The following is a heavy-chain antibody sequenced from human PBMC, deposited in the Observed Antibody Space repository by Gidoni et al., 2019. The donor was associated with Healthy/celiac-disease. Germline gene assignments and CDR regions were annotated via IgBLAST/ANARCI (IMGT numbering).Heavy chain of an antibody. D-gene: IGHD2-15*01. V-gene: IGHV3-7*01. CDR3: AREYCSGGSCYPAVFDY. CDR2: IKQDGSEK. Sequence: EVQLVESGGGLVQPGGSLRLSCAASGFTFSSYWMSWVRQAPGKGLEWVANIKQDGSEKYYVDSVKGRFTISRDNAKNSLYLQMNSLRAEDTAVYYCAREYCSGGSCYPAVFDYWGQGTLVTVSS. J-gene: IGHJ4*02. CDR1: GFTFSSYW.